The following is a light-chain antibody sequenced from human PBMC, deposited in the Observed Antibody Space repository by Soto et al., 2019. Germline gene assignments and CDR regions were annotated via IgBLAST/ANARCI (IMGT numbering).Light chain of an antibody. Sequence: QLVLTQSSSASASLGSSVRLTCTLSSGHSTYIIAWHQQQPGKAPRYLMNPEGSGRYSKGSGVPDRFSGSSSGADRYLTISNLQFEDEADYYCETWDSNTRLFGGGTKLTVL. CDR3: ETWDSNTRL. CDR2: PEGSGRY. CDR1: SGHSTYI. V-gene: IGLV4-60*02. J-gene: IGLJ3*02.